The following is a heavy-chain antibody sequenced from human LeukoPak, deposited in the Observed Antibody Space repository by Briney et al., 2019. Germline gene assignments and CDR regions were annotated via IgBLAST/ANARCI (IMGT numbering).Heavy chain of an antibody. CDR2: IWYDGSSK. V-gene: IGHV3-33*01. Sequence: GGSLRLSCEASGFTFSRHGMHWVRQAPGKGLEWVAVIWYDGSSKYYADSVKGRFTTSRDNSKNTLYLQMNSLRTEDTAVYYCARDRLPVAGIGDAFDIGGQGTMVTVSS. CDR1: GFTFSRHG. CDR3: ARDRLPVAGIGDAFDI. D-gene: IGHD6-19*01. J-gene: IGHJ3*02.